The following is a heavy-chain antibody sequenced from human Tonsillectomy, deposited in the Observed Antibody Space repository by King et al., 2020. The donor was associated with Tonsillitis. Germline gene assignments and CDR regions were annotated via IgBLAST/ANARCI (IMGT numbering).Heavy chain of an antibody. CDR1: GYTFTSYA. Sequence: QLVQSGAEVKKPGASVKVSCQASGYTFTSYAINWVRQAPGQGLEWMGWISPYNGNANYAQKLQGRVTMPTDTSTNTAYMELRSLRSDDTAVYYCTRADDSSGYYNAFDIWGQGTVVTVSS. CDR3: TRADDSSGYYNAFDI. J-gene: IGHJ3*02. D-gene: IGHD3-22*01. CDR2: ISPYNGNA. V-gene: IGHV1-18*04.